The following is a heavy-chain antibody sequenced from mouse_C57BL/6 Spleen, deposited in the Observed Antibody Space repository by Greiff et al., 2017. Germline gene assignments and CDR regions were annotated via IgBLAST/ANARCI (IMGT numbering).Heavy chain of an antibody. J-gene: IGHJ1*03. D-gene: IGHD1-1*01. CDR3: ARSHYYGSSYRYFDV. CDR1: GYTFTSYW. Sequence: VQLQQSGAELVKPGASVKMSCKASGYTFTSYWITWVKQRPGQGLEWIGDIYPGSGSTNYNEKFKSKATLTVDTSSSTAYMQLSSLTSEDSAVYYCARSHYYGSSYRYFDVWGTGTTVTVSS. CDR2: IYPGSGST. V-gene: IGHV1-55*01.